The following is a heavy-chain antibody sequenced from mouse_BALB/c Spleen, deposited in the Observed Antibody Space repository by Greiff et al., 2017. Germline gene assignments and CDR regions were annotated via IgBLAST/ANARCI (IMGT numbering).Heavy chain of an antibody. V-gene: IGHV1-7*01. D-gene: IGHD2-3*01. Sequence: QVQLKESGAELAKPGASVKMSCKASGYTFTSYWMHWVKQRPGQGLEWIGYINPSTGYTEYNQKFKDKATLTADKSSSTAYMQLSSLTSEDSAVYYCARDGWFAYWGQGTLVTVSA. J-gene: IGHJ3*01. CDR1: GYTFTSYW. CDR3: ARDGWFAY. CDR2: INPSTGYT.